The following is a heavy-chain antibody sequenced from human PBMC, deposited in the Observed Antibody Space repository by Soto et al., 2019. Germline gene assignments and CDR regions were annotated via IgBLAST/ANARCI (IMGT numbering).Heavy chain of an antibody. CDR3: AKGAAYCSGGSCLDRSFDY. Sequence: PGGSLRLSCAASGFTFSSYSMNWVRQAPGKGLEWVSSISSSSSYIYYADSVKGRFTISRDNSKSTLYLHMNSLRAEDTAVYYCAKGAAYCSGGSCLDRSFDYWGQGILVTVSS. D-gene: IGHD2-15*01. CDR2: ISSSSSYI. V-gene: IGHV3-21*01. J-gene: IGHJ4*02. CDR1: GFTFSSYS.